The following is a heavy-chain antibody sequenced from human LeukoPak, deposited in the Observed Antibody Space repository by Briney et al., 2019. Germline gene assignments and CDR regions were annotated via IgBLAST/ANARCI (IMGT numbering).Heavy chain of an antibody. D-gene: IGHD3-22*01. J-gene: IGHJ4*02. Sequence: SVNVSCKASGFTFTISAVQWVRQARGQRLEWIGWIVVGSGNTNYAQKFQERVTITRDMSTSTAYMELSSLRSEDTAVYYCAADHGDDSSGYSVDYWGQGTLVTVSS. CDR2: IVVGSGNT. V-gene: IGHV1-58*01. CDR3: AADHGDDSSGYSVDY. CDR1: GFTFTISA.